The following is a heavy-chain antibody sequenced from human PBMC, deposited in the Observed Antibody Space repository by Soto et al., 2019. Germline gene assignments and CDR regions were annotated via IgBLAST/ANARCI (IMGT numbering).Heavy chain of an antibody. CDR3: SRDHTSGGYDF. Sequence: DGQVVETGGGLSRPGGSLRISCAASGFSVNNIYMSWVRQAPGKGLEWVSTISDGGRTYYSDSVKGRFTVSRESSKNTLSLHMSSLRVEDTAVYYCSRDHTSGGYDFRGPGTLVTVSS. CDR1: GFSVNNIY. CDR2: ISDGGRT. J-gene: IGHJ4*02. V-gene: IGHV3-53*02. D-gene: IGHD5-12*01.